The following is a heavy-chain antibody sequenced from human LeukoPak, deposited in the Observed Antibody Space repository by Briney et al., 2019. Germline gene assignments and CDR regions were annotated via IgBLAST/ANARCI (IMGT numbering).Heavy chain of an antibody. CDR1: DFNFITYA. CDR3: ARSMDGIAAAGDV. CDR2: ISGGGDVT. Sequence: GGSLRLSCAASDFNFITYAMSWVRQAPGKGLEWVSTISGGGDVTCYADSVKGRFTISRDNSKNTLYLQMNSLRAEDTAVYYCARSMDGIAAAGDVWGKGTTVTVSS. J-gene: IGHJ6*04. V-gene: IGHV3-23*01. D-gene: IGHD6-13*01.